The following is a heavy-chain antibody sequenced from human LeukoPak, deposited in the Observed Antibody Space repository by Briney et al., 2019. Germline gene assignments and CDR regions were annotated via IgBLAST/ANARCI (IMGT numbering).Heavy chain of an antibody. CDR2: INPNSGGT. CDR3: ARGYGDYESNWFDP. J-gene: IGHJ5*02. V-gene: IGHV1-2*02. D-gene: IGHD4-17*01. CDR1: GYTFTSYY. Sequence: ASVKVSCKASGYTFTSYYMHWVRQAPGQGLEWMGLINPNSGGTNYAQNFQGRVTMTRDTSISTAYMELSRLRSDDTAVYYCARGYGDYESNWFDPWGQGTLVTVSS.